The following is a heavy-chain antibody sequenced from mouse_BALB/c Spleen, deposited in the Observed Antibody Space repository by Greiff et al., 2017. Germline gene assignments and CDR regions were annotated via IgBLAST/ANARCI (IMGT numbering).Heavy chain of an antibody. CDR2: IYPGNSDT. CDR3: TRGDYGSSYDD. J-gene: IGHJ2*01. D-gene: IGHD1-1*01. CDR1: GYTFTSYW. Sequence: VQLQQSGTVLARPGASVKMSCKASGYTFTSYWMHWVKQRPGQGLEWIGAIYPGNSDTSYNQKFKGKAKLTAVTSTSTAYMELSSLTNEDSAVYYCTRGDYGSSYDDWGQGTTLTVAS. V-gene: IGHV1-5*01.